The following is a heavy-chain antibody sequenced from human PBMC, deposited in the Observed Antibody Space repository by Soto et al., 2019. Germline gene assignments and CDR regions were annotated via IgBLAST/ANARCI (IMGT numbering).Heavy chain of an antibody. CDR1: GFTFSRSA. Sequence: EVQLVESGGGLVQPGGSLKLSCAASGFTFSRSAMHWVRQASGKGLEWVGRIRSKANSYATAYAASVKGRFTISRDDSKNTAYLQMNSLKTEDTAVYYCTRHLSDYWGQGTLVTVSS. CDR3: TRHLSDY. J-gene: IGHJ4*02. CDR2: IRSKANSYAT. D-gene: IGHD3-16*02. V-gene: IGHV3-73*01.